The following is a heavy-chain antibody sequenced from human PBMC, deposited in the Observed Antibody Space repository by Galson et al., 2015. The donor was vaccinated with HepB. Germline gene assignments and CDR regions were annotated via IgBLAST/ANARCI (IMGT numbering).Heavy chain of an antibody. CDR3: ARGIVVVAATPLDAFDI. Sequence: LSLTCAVSGGSISSGGYSWSWVRQPPGKGLEWIGYIYYSGSTYYNPSLKSRVTISVDTSKNQFSLKLSSVTAADTAVYYCARGIVVVAATPLDAFDIWGQGTMVTVSS. CDR2: IYYSGST. V-gene: IGHV4-30-4*07. J-gene: IGHJ3*02. CDR1: GGSISSGGYS. D-gene: IGHD2-15*01.